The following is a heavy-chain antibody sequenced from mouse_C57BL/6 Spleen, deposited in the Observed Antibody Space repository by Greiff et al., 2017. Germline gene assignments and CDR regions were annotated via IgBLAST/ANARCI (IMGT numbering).Heavy chain of an antibody. CDR2: IHPNSGST. CDR1: GYTFTSYW. CDR3: ARSYYGLSYRYYFDY. D-gene: IGHD1-1*01. V-gene: IGHV1-64*01. Sequence: QVQLQQPGAELVKPGASVKLSCKASGYTFTSYWMHWVKQRPGQGLEWIGMIHPNSGSTNYNEKFKSKATLTVDKSSSTAYMQLSSLTSEDSAVYYCARSYYGLSYRYYFDYWGQGTTLTVSS. J-gene: IGHJ2*01.